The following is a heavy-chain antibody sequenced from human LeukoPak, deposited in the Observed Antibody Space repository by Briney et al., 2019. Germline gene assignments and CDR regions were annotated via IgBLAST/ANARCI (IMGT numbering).Heavy chain of an antibody. CDR2: IYSGGST. CDR3: ARIVGATTFDY. Sequence: GGSLRLSCAASGFTVSSNYMSWVRQAPGKGLEWVSVIYSGGSTYYADSVKGRCTISRDNSKNTLYLQMNSLRAEDTAVYYCARIVGATTFDYWGQGTLVTVSS. J-gene: IGHJ4*02. CDR1: GFTVSSNY. D-gene: IGHD1-26*01. V-gene: IGHV3-53*01.